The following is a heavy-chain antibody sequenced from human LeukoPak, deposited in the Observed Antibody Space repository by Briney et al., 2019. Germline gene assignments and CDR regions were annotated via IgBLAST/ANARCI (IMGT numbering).Heavy chain of an antibody. CDR2: IYSGGRT. V-gene: IGHV3-53*01. Sequence: GGSLRLSCAASWFTVSSNYMSCVRQAPGEGLEWVSVIYSGGRTKYADSVKGRFTISRDNSKNTLYLQMNSLRAEDTAVYYCARGEGLFDYWGQGTLVTVSS. J-gene: IGHJ4*02. CDR1: WFTVSSNY. CDR3: ARGEGLFDY.